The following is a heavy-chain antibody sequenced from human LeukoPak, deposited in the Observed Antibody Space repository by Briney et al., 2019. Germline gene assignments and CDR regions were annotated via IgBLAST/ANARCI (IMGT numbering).Heavy chain of an antibody. CDR2: IIPIFGTA. J-gene: IGHJ6*03. CDR3: ARDSGSAGTVDYYYYMDV. CDR1: GGTFSSYA. Sequence: GASGKVSCKASGGTFSSYAISWVRQAPGQGLEWMGGIIPIFGTANYAQKFQGRVTITTDESTSTAYMELSSLRSEDTAVYYCARDSGSAGTVDYYYYMDVWGKGTTVTVSS. V-gene: IGHV1-69*05. D-gene: IGHD6-13*01.